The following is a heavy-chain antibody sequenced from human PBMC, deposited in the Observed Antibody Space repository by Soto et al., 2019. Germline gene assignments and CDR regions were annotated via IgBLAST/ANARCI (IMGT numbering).Heavy chain of an antibody. V-gene: IGHV3-48*04. CDR3: ARGWYGGNSGQIDY. Sequence: GSLRLSCAASGFTFSSYSMNWVRQAPGKGLEWVSYISSSSSTIYYADSVKGRFTISRDNAKNSLYLQMNSLRAEDTAVYYCARGWYGGNSGQIDYWGQGTLVTVSS. CDR2: ISSSSSTI. D-gene: IGHD2-21*02. CDR1: GFTFSSYS. J-gene: IGHJ4*02.